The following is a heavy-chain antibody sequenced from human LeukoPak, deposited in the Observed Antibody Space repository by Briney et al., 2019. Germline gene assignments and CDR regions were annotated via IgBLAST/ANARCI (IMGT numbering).Heavy chain of an antibody. J-gene: IGHJ3*02. CDR3: AKHLSGSRAFDI. D-gene: IGHD1-26*01. CDR2: IHNDGSAT. Sequence: PGGSLRLSCAASGFTFTSYWMHWVRQAPGKGLVWVSRIHNDGSATTYADSVKGRFTISRDNARNTVYLQMNSLRAEDTAVYYCAKHLSGSRAFDIWGQGTMVTVSS. V-gene: IGHV3-74*01. CDR1: GFTFTSYW.